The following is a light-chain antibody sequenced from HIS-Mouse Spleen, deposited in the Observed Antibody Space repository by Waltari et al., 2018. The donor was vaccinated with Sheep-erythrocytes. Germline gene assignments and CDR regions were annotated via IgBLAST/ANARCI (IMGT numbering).Light chain of an antibody. CDR2: DVS. CDR1: SRDVGGYNY. CDR3: CSYAGSYNHV. V-gene: IGLV2-11*01. Sequence: QSALTQPRSVSGSPGQSVPISCTGTSRDVGGYNYVFWYQQHPGKAPQLMIYDVSKRPSGVPDRFSGSKSGNTASLTISGLQAEDEADYYCCSYAGSYNHVFATGTKVTVL. J-gene: IGLJ1*01.